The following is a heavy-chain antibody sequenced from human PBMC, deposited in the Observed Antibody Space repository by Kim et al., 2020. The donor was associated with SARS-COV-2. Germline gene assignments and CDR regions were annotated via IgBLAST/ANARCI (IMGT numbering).Heavy chain of an antibody. V-gene: IGHV4-39*01. CDR1: GGSISSSSYY. CDR2: IYYSGST. CDR3: ASLGLIAVAGNY. Sequence: SETLSLTCTVSGGSISSSSYYWGWIRQPPGKGLEWIGSIYYSGSTYYNPSLKSRVTISVDTSKNQFSLKLSSVTAADTAVYYCASLGLIAVAGNYWGQGTLVTVSS. J-gene: IGHJ4*02. D-gene: IGHD6-19*01.